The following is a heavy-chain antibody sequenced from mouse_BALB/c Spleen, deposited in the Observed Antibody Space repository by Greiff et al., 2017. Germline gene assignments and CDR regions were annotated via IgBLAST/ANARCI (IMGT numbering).Heavy chain of an antibody. J-gene: IGHJ1*01. Sequence: EVQLQESGPGLVKPSQSLSLTCSVTGYSITSGYYWNWIRQFPGNKLEWMGYISYDGSNNYNPSLKNRISITRDTSKNQFFLKLNSVTTEDTATYYCARESGNYWYFDVWGAGTTVTVSS. D-gene: IGHD1-1*01. CDR3: ARESGNYWYFDV. CDR2: ISYDGSN. CDR1: GYSITSGYY. V-gene: IGHV3-6*02.